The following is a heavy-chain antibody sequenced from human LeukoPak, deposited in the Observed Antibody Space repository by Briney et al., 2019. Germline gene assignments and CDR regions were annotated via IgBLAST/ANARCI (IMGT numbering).Heavy chain of an antibody. V-gene: IGHV1-8*01. CDR1: GYTFTTYD. D-gene: IGHD6-6*01. J-gene: IGHJ4*02. CDR3: AREHHSSSNDY. Sequence: ASVKVSCKASGYTFTTYDINWVRQATGQGLEWMGWMNPNSGNTGYAQKFQGRVTMTRNTSMSTAYMELNSLRSEDTAVYYCAREHHSSSNDYWGQGTLVTVSS. CDR2: MNPNSGNT.